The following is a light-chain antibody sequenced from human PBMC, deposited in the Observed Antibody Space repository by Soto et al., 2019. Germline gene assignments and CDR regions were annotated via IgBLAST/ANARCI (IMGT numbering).Light chain of an antibody. CDR2: AAP. V-gene: IGKV1D-12*01. CDR3: QQAHSFPLT. J-gene: IGKJ4*01. Sequence: DVQLTQSPSSVSASIGDRVTITCRASQGITTWLAWYQQKPGEAPKLLIYAAPTLQSGVPARFSGSGSGTDFTLTISSLQPEDFATYYCQQAHSFPLTFGGGTKVDIK. CDR1: QGITTW.